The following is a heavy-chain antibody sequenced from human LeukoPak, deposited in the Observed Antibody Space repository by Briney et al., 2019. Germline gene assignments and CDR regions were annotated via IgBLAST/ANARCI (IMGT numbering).Heavy chain of an antibody. CDR1: GFTFNTYR. J-gene: IGHJ3*01. Sequence: GGSLRLSCAASGFTFNTYRISWVRQAPGKGLQWVANIKPDGNERYYVDYVKGRFTISRDNARSSLYLQMNSLRVEDTAIYYCARRQWTAFDFWGQGTMVTVSS. D-gene: IGHD6-19*01. V-gene: IGHV3-7*01. CDR2: IKPDGNER. CDR3: ARRQWTAFDF.